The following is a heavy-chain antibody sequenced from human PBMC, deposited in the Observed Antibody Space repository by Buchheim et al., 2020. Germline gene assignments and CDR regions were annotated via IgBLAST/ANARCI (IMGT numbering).Heavy chain of an antibody. CDR2: ISYDGSNK. V-gene: IGHV3-30*18. Sequence: QVQLVESGGGVVQPGRSLRLSCAASGFTFSSYGMHWVRQAPGKGLEWVAVISYDGSNKYYADAVKGRFTISRDNSKNTLYLQMNSRRAEDTAVYYCAKGSGMDVWGQGTT. CDR1: GFTFSSYG. CDR3: AKGSGMDV. J-gene: IGHJ6*02.